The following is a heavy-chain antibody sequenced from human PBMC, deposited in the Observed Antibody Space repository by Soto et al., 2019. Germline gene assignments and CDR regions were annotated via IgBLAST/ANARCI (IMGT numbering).Heavy chain of an antibody. CDR2: IIPIFGTA. D-gene: IGHD3-16*02. V-gene: IGHV1-69*13. CDR3: ARGYYDYVWGSYRPYYYYYGMDV. J-gene: IGHJ6*02. CDR1: GGTFSSYA. Sequence: EASVKVSCKASGGTFSSYAISWVRQAPGQGLEWMGGIIPIFGTANYAQKFQGRVTITADESTSTAYMELSSLRSEDTAVYYCARGYYDYVWGSYRPYYYYYGMDVWGQGTTVTVSS.